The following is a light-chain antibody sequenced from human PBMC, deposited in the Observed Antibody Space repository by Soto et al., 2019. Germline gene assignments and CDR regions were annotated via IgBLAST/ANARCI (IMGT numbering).Light chain of an antibody. CDR1: QSVSSW. V-gene: IGKV1-5*01. Sequence: DIHMNQWTATLAARVGDIFTSTCRASQSVSSWLAWYQQKAGEAPKLLFYEASRLQSEVPPRFSGSASGTEFTLTISSQQPDDFATYYCQQYNTYSTFGQGTKVDIK. CDR3: QQYNTYST. CDR2: EAS. J-gene: IGKJ1*01.